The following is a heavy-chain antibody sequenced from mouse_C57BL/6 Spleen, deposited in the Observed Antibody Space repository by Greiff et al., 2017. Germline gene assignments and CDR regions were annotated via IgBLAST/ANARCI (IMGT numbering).Heavy chain of an antibody. Sequence: VQLQQSGTVLARPGASVKMSCKTSGYTFTSYWMNWVKQRPGQGLEWIGDIYPGNSDTSYNQKFKCKAKLTAVTSASTAYMELSSLTNEDSAVYYCTRYITAVVAPSLDYWGQGTTLTVSS. CDR3: TRYITAVVAPSLDY. J-gene: IGHJ2*01. CDR1: GYTFTSYW. CDR2: IYPGNSDT. D-gene: IGHD1-1*01. V-gene: IGHV1-5*01.